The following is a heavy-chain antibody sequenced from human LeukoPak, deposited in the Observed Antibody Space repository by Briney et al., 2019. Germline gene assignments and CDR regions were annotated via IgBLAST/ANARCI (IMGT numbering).Heavy chain of an antibody. D-gene: IGHD2-2*01. Sequence: ASVKVSCKASGYTFTSYYMHWVRQAPGQGLEWMGIINPSGGSTSYAQKFQGRVTMTRDTSTSTVYMELSSLRSEDTAAYYCAREASSSTSQYYFDYWGQGTLVTVSS. CDR1: GYTFTSYY. CDR2: INPSGGST. J-gene: IGHJ4*02. V-gene: IGHV1-46*01. CDR3: AREASSSTSQYYFDY.